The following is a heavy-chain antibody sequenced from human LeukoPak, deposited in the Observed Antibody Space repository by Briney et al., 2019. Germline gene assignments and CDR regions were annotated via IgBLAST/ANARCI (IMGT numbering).Heavy chain of an antibody. J-gene: IGHJ4*02. CDR3: ARDRGYSYGPPSYYFDY. V-gene: IGHV3-74*01. CDR1: GFTFSSYW. Sequence: SGGSLRLSCAASGFTFSSYWMHWVRQAPGKGLVWVSRINSDGSSTSYADSVKGRFTISRDNSKNTLYLQMNSLRAEDTAVYYCARDRGYSYGPPSYYFDYWGQGTLVTVSS. D-gene: IGHD5-18*01. CDR2: INSDGSST.